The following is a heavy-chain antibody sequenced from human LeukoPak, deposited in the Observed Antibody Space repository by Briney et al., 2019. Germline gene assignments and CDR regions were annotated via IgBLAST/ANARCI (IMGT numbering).Heavy chain of an antibody. D-gene: IGHD1-26*01. CDR2: IIPILGIA. J-gene: IGHJ6*02. Sequence: GASVKVSCKASGGTFSSYAISWVRQAPGQGLEWMGRIIPILGIANYAQKFQGRVTITADKSTSTAYMELSSLRSEDTAVYYCARTPSTVGATRGFYYYYGMDVWGQGTTVTVSS. V-gene: IGHV1-69*04. CDR3: ARTPSTVGATRGFYYYYGMDV. CDR1: GGTFSSYA.